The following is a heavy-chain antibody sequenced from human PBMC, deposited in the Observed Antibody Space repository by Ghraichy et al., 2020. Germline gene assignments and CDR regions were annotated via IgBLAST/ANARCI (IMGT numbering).Heavy chain of an antibody. V-gene: IGHV1-2*02. CDR3: ARFYSNYAVRGISDYYYGMDV. CDR1: GYTFTGYY. J-gene: IGHJ6*02. CDR2: INPNSGGT. Sequence: ASVKVSCKASGYTFTGYYMHWVRQAPGQGLEWMGWINPNSGGTNYAQKFQGRVTMTMDTSISTAYMELSRLRSDDTAVYYCARFYSNYAVRGISDYYYGMDVWGQGTTVTVSS. D-gene: IGHD4-11*01.